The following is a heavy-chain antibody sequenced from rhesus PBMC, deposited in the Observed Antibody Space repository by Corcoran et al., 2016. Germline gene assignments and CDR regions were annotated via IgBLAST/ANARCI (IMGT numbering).Heavy chain of an antibody. CDR1: GGSFSSYW. Sequence: QVQLQGSGPGLVKPSETLSLTCAVSGGSFSSYWWSWIRQSPGTGLEWIGQNNGNSGRTHYNPLPKTAGTFSKDASKNRFSLGLNSVTAADTAVYYCARPQSHRDNRFDVWGPGVLVTVSS. CDR2: NNGNSGRT. D-gene: IGHD4-11*01. V-gene: IGHV4-80*01. CDR3: ARPQSHRDNRFDV. J-gene: IGHJ5-1*01.